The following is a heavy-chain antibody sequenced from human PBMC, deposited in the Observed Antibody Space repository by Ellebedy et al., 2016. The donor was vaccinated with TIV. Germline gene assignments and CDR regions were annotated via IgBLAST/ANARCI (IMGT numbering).Heavy chain of an antibody. Sequence: AASVKVSCKASGYTFTSYGISWVRQAPGQGLEWMGWISAYNGNTNYAQKLQGRVTMTTDKSTSTAYIALRSLRSDDTAVYYCARDRGLGGSWGQGTLVTVSS. CDR1: GYTFTSYG. CDR3: ARDRGLGGS. V-gene: IGHV1-18*01. D-gene: IGHD5-12*01. CDR2: ISAYNGNT. J-gene: IGHJ5*02.